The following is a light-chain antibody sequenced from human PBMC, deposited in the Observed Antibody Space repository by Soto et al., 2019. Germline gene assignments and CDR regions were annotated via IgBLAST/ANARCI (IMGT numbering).Light chain of an antibody. J-gene: IGLJ1*01. CDR3: SSYTSRSTAV. CDR2: DVS. V-gene: IGLV2-14*01. CDR1: SSDIGGYNY. Sequence: QSVLTQPASVSGSPGQSITISCTGTSSDIGGYNYASWYQQHPGKAPKLMIYDVSNRPSGVSNRFSGSKSGNTASLTISGLQAEDEADYYCSSYTSRSTAVFGTGTKATVL.